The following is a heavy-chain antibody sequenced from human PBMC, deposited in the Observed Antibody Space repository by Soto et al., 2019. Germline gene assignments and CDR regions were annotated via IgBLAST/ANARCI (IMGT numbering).Heavy chain of an antibody. CDR2: IYYSGRT. V-gene: IGHV4-59*01. CDR1: GGSISDFY. Sequence: SETLSLTCTVSGGSISDFYWSWIRQPPGKAMEWIGYIYYSGRTDHNPSLQSRVTISVDPSKTQFSLNLRSVNTADTAVYYCARLGGVAARTFDYWGQGTLVTVSS. D-gene: IGHD6-6*01. CDR3: ARLGGVAARTFDY. J-gene: IGHJ4*02.